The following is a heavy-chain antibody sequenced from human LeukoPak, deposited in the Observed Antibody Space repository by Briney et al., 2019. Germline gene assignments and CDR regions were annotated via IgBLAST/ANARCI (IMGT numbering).Heavy chain of an antibody. J-gene: IGHJ4*02. V-gene: IGHV3-53*01. CDR1: GITVSTNY. CDR2: AFSDGRT. CDR3: ARSIPYGTTWYGRSDY. Sequence: GGSLRLSCAASGITVSTNYMSWVRQAPGKGLEWVSIAFSDGRTFYADSVKGRFTISRDNALNSLYLQMNSLRAEDTAIYYCARSIPYGTTWYGRSDYWGQGTLVTVSS. D-gene: IGHD6-13*01.